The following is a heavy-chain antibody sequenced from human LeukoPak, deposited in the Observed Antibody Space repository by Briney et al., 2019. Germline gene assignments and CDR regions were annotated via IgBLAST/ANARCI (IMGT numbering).Heavy chain of an antibody. D-gene: IGHD3-10*01. CDR1: GFAVSSNY. J-gene: IGHJ4*02. Sequence: QPGGSLRLSCAASGFAVSSNYMSWVRQAPGKGLEWVSVIYSGGSTYYTDSVKGRFTISRDNSKNTLYLQMNSLRAEDTAVYYCARLYFGSQSYSFDYWGQGTLVTVSS. CDR3: ARLYFGSQSYSFDY. V-gene: IGHV3-53*05. CDR2: IYSGGST.